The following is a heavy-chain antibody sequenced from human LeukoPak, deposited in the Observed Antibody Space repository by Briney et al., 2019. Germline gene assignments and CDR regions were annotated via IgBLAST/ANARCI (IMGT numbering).Heavy chain of an antibody. J-gene: IGHJ4*02. CDR3: ARGFTVTANRDY. D-gene: IGHD4-11*01. CDR2: MNPNSGNT. CDR1: GYTFTSYD. Sequence: GASVKVSCKASGYTFTSYDINWVRQATGQRLEWRGWMNPNSGNTGYAQKLQGRVPMNRNTSISTAYMEVSSLRSEDTAVYYCARGFTVTANRDYWGQGPLVTVSS. V-gene: IGHV1-8*01.